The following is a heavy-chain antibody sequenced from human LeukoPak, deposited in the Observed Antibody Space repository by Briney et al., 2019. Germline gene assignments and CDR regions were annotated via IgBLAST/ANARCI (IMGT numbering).Heavy chain of an antibody. CDR2: IYYSVTT. CDR1: GGPISGYH. J-gene: IGHJ4*02. V-gene: IGHV4-59*13. Sequence: SETLTLICSVSGGPISGYHWMCTRQPPGKGLEGIGFIYYSVTTNYNPSLKSRVTVSVDTSKDQVSLMLSSVTAADTAVYYCARMTSYSSGCYFDYWGQGTLVTVSS. D-gene: IGHD6-19*01. CDR3: ARMTSYSSGCYFDY.